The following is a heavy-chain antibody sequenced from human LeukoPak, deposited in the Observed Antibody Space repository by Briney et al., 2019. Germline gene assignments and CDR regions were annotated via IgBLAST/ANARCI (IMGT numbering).Heavy chain of an antibody. CDR1: GYTFTSYG. Sequence: GASVKVSCKASGYTFTSYGISWVRQAPGQGLEWMGWISAYNGNTNYAQKLQGRVTMTRDTSISTAYMELSRLTFDDTAVYYCARLTSEALFEWELLLGDYWGQGTLVSVSS. CDR2: ISAYNGNT. D-gene: IGHD1-26*01. J-gene: IGHJ4*02. CDR3: ARLTSEALFEWELLLGDY. V-gene: IGHV1-18*01.